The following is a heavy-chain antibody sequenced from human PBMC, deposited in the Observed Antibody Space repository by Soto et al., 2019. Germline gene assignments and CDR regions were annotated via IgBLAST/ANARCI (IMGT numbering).Heavy chain of an antibody. CDR3: ARCATVCGGRYSSYALDL. V-gene: IGHV3-7*01. CDR2: IKQDGSEK. Sequence: GGYLGLSCSASGFTFSIYWMSWVRQAPGKGLEWVANIKQDGSEKYYVDSVKGRFTISRDNAKNSLYLQMNSLRAEDTAVYYCARCATVCGGRYSSYALDLWCPGTSVT. D-gene: IGHD2-15*01. J-gene: IGHJ6*02. CDR1: GFTFSIYW.